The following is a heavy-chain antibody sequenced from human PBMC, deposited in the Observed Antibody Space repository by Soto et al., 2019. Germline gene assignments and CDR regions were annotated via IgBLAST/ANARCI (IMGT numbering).Heavy chain of an antibody. D-gene: IGHD6-6*01. CDR3: ARTIAARRGYGMDV. CDR2: ISSNGGST. Sequence: PGGSLRLSCSASGFTSSSYAMHWVRQAPGKGLEYVSAISSNGGSTYYADSVKGRFTISRDNSKNTLYLQMNSLRDEDTAVYYCARTIAARRGYGMDVWGQGTTVTVSS. CDR1: GFTSSSYA. V-gene: IGHV3-64*04. J-gene: IGHJ6*02.